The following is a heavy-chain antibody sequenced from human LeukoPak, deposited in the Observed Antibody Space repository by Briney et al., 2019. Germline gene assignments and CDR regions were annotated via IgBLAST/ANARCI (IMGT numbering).Heavy chain of an antibody. CDR3: ARGYNWNYDY. Sequence: GGSLRLSCAGSGFTLSSYAMSWVRQAPGKGLEWVSAISGSGDTTYYADSVKGRFTISRDSSRNTLYLHMNSLRAEDTAVYYCARGYNWNYDYWGQGTLVTVSS. J-gene: IGHJ4*02. D-gene: IGHD1-7*01. CDR1: GFTLSSYA. CDR2: ISGSGDTT. V-gene: IGHV3-23*01.